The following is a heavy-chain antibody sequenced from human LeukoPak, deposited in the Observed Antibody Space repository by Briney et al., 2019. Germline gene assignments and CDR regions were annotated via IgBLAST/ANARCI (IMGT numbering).Heavy chain of an antibody. CDR3: ARDRGLYGSGSLDV. CDR1: GYTFTSYG. CDR2: ISAYNGNT. V-gene: IGHV1-18*01. Sequence: ASVKVSCKASGYTFTSYGTSWVRQAPGQGLEWMGWISAYNGNTNYAQKLQGRVTMTTDTSTSTAYMELRSLRSDDTAVYYCARDRGLYGSGSLDVWGQGTTVPVSS. D-gene: IGHD3-10*01. J-gene: IGHJ6*02.